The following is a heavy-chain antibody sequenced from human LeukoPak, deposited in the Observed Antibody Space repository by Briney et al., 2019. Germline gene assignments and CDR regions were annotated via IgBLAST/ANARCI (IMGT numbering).Heavy chain of an antibody. Sequence: GGSLRLSCAASGFTFDDYGLSWVRQAPGKGLEWVSGINWNGGSTGYADSVKGRFTISRDNAKKSLYLQMHSLRSDDTAVYYCARSADYGDYGIDYWGQGTLVTVSS. D-gene: IGHD4-17*01. V-gene: IGHV3-20*04. CDR2: INWNGGST. CDR1: GFTFDDYG. J-gene: IGHJ4*02. CDR3: ARSADYGDYGIDY.